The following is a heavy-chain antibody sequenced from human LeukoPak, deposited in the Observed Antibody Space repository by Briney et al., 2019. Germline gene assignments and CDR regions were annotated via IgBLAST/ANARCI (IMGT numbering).Heavy chain of an antibody. CDR1: AYTFTSYG. CDR3: ARVYGDYFPYYFDY. Sequence: ASVKVSCKASAYTFTSYGISLVRQAPGQGLEWMGWISAYNGNTNYAQKLQGRVTMTTDTSTSTAYMELRSLRSDDTAVYYCARVYGDYFPYYFDYWGQGTLVTVSS. V-gene: IGHV1-18*01. J-gene: IGHJ4*02. D-gene: IGHD4-17*01. CDR2: ISAYNGNT.